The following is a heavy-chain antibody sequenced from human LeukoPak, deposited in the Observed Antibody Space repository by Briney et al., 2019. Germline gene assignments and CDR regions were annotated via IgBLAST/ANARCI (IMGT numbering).Heavy chain of an antibody. V-gene: IGHV3-21*01. CDR2: ITSSGSYI. J-gene: IGHJ4*02. Sequence: GGSLRLSCAASAFSFSNYNMNWVRQAPGKGLEWVSSITSSGSYIYYADSVKGRFTISRDNAKNSLYLQLNSLRAEDTAVYYFARVWMGGATFEIRGPLDYWGQGTLVTVSS. D-gene: IGHD3-16*01. CDR1: AFSFSNYN. CDR3: ARVWMGGATFEIRGPLDY.